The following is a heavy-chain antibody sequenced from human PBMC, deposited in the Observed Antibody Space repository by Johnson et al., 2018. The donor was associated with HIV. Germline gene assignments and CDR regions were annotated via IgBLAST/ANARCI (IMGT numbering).Heavy chain of an antibody. CDR2: ISYDGSNK. V-gene: IGHV3-30-3*01. D-gene: IGHD2-15*01. CDR3: TSEVAAIGVDAFDI. J-gene: IGHJ3*02. Sequence: QVQLMESGGGVVQPGRSLRLSCAASGFTFSSYAMHWVRQAPGKGLEWVALISYDGSNKYSADSVKGRFTMSRDNSKNTVYLQMNSLKTEDTAVYYCTSEVAAIGVDAFDIWGQGTMVTVSS. CDR1: GFTFSSYA.